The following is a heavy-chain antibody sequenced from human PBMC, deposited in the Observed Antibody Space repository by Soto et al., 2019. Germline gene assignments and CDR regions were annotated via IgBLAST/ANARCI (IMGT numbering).Heavy chain of an antibody. CDR3: AKSRGDF. J-gene: IGHJ4*02. CDR1: GFSFSAYG. CDR2: ITTGGSA. V-gene: IGHV3-23*01. Sequence: EVQLLESGGGLVQPGWSLRLSCAASGFSFSAYGMGWVRQAPGKGLEWVSGITTGGSAYFADSVKGRFTISRDNSKNTLYLQMNSLRAEDTAVYYCAKSRGDFWGQGTLVTVSS. D-gene: IGHD3-10*01.